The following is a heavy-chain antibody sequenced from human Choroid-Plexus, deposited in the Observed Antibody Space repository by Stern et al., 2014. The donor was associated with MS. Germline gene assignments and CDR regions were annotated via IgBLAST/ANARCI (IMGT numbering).Heavy chain of an antibody. D-gene: IGHD2/OR15-2a*01. Sequence: VQLVESGGGVVQPGRPLRLSCVASGFTFGSCDMHWVRQAPGKGLEWVAGVSYDGSNKYYADSVKGRFTISRDNSQNTLYMQMSSLRPEDTAVYYCAKDRQYLTYFFDHWGQGSPVTVSS. CDR2: VSYDGSNK. CDR3: AKDRQYLTYFFDH. V-gene: IGHV3-30*18. CDR1: GFTFGSCD. J-gene: IGHJ5*02.